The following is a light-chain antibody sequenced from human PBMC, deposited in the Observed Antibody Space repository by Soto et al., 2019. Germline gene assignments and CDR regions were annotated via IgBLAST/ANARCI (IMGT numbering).Light chain of an antibody. CDR3: QTWGTGIWV. V-gene: IGLV4-69*01. J-gene: IGLJ3*02. Sequence: QAVVTQSPSASASLGASVKLTCTLSSGHSTYAIAWHQQQPEKGPRYLMNLNSDGSHSKGDGIPDRLSGSSSGTERYLTISSLQSEDEADYYCQTWGTGIWVFGGGTKLTVL. CDR1: SGHSTYA. CDR2: LNSDGSH.